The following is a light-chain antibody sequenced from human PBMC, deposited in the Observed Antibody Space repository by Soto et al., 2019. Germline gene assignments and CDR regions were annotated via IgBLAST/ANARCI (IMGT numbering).Light chain of an antibody. CDR1: QSLDNY. V-gene: IGKV3-11*01. Sequence: EIVLTQSPATLSLSPGERATLSCRASQSLDNYLAWYQHKPGQAPRLLIYDASTRATDIPARFSGSRSGTDFTLTISSLEPEDFAVYYCQKRGHWPSFGGGTKVEIK. CDR3: QKRGHWPS. CDR2: DAS. J-gene: IGKJ4*01.